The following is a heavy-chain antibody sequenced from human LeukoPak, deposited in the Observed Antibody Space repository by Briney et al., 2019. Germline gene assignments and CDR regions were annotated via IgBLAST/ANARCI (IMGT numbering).Heavy chain of an antibody. CDR3: AKDITIYYYYGMDV. J-gene: IGHJ6*02. CDR1: GFTFDDYA. V-gene: IGHV3-9*01. CDR2: ISWNSGSI. D-gene: IGHD4-11*01. Sequence: SGGSLRLSCAASGFTFDDYAMHWVRQAPGKGLEWVSGISWNSGSIGYADSVKGRFTISRDNAKNSLYLQTNSLRAEDTALYYCAKDITIYYYYGMDVWGQGTTVTVSS.